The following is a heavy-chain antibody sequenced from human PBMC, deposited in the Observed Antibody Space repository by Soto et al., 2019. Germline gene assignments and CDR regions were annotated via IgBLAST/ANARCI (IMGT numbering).Heavy chain of an antibody. D-gene: IGHD3-10*01. CDR2: TRNKANSYTT. CDR1: GFTFSDHY. Sequence: EVQLVASGGGLVQPGGSLRLSCAASGFTFSDHYMDWVRQAPGKGLEWVGRTRNKANSYTTEYAASVKGRFTISRDDSNNSLYLQMNSLKTEDTAIYYCARDLPMLRGVIVYWGQGTLVTVSS. J-gene: IGHJ4*02. V-gene: IGHV3-72*01. CDR3: ARDLPMLRGVIVY.